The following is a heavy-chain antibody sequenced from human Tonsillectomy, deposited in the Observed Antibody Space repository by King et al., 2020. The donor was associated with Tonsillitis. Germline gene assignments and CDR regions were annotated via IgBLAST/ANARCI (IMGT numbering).Heavy chain of an antibody. J-gene: IGHJ4*02. D-gene: IGHD6-19*01. CDR2: IKQDGREK. CDR3: ARDTAGYSSGWYVGGLDY. Sequence: VQLVESGGGLVQPGGSLRLSCAASGFTFSSYWMSWVRQAPGRGLEWVANIKQDGREKYYVDSVKGRFTISRDNAKNSLYLQMNSLRAEDTAVYYCARDTAGYSSGWYVGGLDYWGQGTLVTVSS. CDR1: GFTFSSYW. V-gene: IGHV3-7*01.